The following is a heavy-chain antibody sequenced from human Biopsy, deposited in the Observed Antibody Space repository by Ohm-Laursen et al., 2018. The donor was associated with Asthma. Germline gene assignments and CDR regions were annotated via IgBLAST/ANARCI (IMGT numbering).Heavy chain of an antibody. CDR3: ARGYSGSDRIVYYYSGMEV. D-gene: IGHD5-12*01. V-gene: IGHV1-69*01. CDR1: GSSFSNYA. CDR2: LIPVLGTA. Sequence: SSVKVSCKASGSSFSNYAISWVRQAPRQGLEWMGGLIPVLGTADYAQMFEGRVTITADESTSTAYMELSSLRSGDTAVYYCARGYSGSDRIVYYYSGMEVWGPGTTVTVSS. J-gene: IGHJ6*02.